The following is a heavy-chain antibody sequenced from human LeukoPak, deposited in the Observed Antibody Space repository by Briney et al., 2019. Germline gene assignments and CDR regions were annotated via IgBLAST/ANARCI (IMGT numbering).Heavy chain of an antibody. CDR2: MNPNSGNT. V-gene: IGHV1-8*01. CDR1: GYTFTSYD. J-gene: IGHJ5*02. D-gene: IGHD2-8*02. CDR3: ARPCWWCMLYDNWFDP. Sequence: GASVKVSCKASGYTFTSYDINWVRQATGQGLEWMGWMNPNSGNTGYAQKFQGRVTMTRNTSISTAYMELSSLRSEDTAVYYCARPCWWCMLYDNWFDPWGQGTLVTVSS.